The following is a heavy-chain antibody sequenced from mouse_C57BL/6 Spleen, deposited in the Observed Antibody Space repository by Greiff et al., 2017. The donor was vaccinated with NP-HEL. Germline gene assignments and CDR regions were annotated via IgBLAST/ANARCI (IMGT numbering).Heavy chain of an antibody. CDR1: GYTFTSYW. J-gene: IGHJ1*03. V-gene: IGHV1-61*01. CDR3: ARREGNYHWYFDV. Sequence: VQLQQPGAELVRPGSSVKLSCKASGYTFTSYWMDWVKQRPGQGLEWIGNIYPSDSETHYNQKFKDKATLTVDKSSSTAYMQLSSLTSEDSAVYYCARREGNYHWYFDVWGTGTTVTVSS. D-gene: IGHD2-1*01. CDR2: IYPSDSET.